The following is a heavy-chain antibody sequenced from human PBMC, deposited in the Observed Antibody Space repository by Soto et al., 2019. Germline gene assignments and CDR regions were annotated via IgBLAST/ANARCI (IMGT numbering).Heavy chain of an antibody. J-gene: IGHJ4*02. V-gene: IGHV4-28*01. CDR2: LYYSGTT. Sequence: QVQLQESGPGLVKPSDTLSLTCAVSGYSISSSNWWGWIRQPPGKGLEWIGYLYYSGTTYYNPSLKRPVPMSVDTSTNQFSLKLTSVTAVDTAVYYCATREIQGPIDYWGQGTLVTVSS. CDR1: GYSISSSNW. D-gene: IGHD1-26*01. CDR3: ATREIQGPIDY.